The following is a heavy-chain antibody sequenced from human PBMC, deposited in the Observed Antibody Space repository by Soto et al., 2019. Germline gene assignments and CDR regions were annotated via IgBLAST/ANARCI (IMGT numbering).Heavy chain of an antibody. CDR1: GYTFTGYY. CDR2: INPNSGGT. CDR3: ARDFWSGSSVVHAFDI. J-gene: IGHJ3*02. Sequence: ASVKVSCKASGYTFTGYYMHWVRQAPGQGLEWMGWINPNSGGTNYAQKFQGWVTMTRDTSISTAYMELSRLRSDDTAVYYCARDFWSGSSVVHAFDIWGQGTMVTVSS. V-gene: IGHV1-2*04. D-gene: IGHD3-3*01.